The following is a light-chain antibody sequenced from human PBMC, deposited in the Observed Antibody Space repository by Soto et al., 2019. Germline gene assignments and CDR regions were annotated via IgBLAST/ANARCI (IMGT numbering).Light chain of an antibody. J-gene: IGLJ2*01. CDR1: SSNIGSNT. CDR3: AAWDDSLNGPV. Sequence: QSVLTQPPSASGTPGQRVTISCSGSSSNIGSNTGNWYQQLPGTAPKLLIDSNNQRPSWVPDRFSGSKSGTSASLAISGLQSEDESDYYCAAWDDSLNGPVFGGGTKLTVL. CDR2: SNN. V-gene: IGLV1-44*01.